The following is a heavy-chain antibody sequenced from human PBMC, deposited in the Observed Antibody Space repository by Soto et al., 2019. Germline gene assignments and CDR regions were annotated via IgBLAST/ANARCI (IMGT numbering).Heavy chain of an antibody. V-gene: IGHV2-5*01. CDR2: TFWNDDK. D-gene: IGHD4-17*01. J-gene: IGHJ5*02. Sequence: QITLKESGPTLVEPTQTLTLACTFSGFSLSTSGEGVGWIRQPPGKALEWLAVTFWNDDKRYSQSLRSRLTITKDSSKNEVVLTMTNMDPVDTATYYCARRRGATATGGAFDPWGQGTLVTVSS. CDR1: GFSLSTSGEG. CDR3: ARRRGATATGGAFDP.